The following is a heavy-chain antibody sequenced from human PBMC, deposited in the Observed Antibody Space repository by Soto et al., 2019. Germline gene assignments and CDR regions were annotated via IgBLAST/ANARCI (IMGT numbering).Heavy chain of an antibody. D-gene: IGHD4-17*01. J-gene: IGHJ4*02. CDR2: INPSGGST. V-gene: IGHV1-46*01. CDR1: GYTFTSYY. Sequence: QVQLVQSGAEVKKPGASVKVSCKASGYTFTSYYMHWVRQAPGQGLEWMGIINPSGGSTSYAQKFQGRVTMTRDKSTSTVYMELSSLRSEDTAVYYCATAVTYGDTKDWGQGTLVTVSS. CDR3: ATAVTYGDTKD.